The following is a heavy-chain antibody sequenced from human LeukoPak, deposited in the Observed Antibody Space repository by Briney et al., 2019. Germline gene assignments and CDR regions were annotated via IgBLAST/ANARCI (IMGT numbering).Heavy chain of an antibody. CDR2: INWNGGST. Sequence: GGSLRLSCAASGLTFDDYGMSWVRQAPGKGLEWVSGINWNGGSTVYADSVKGRFTISRDNAKNSLYLQMNSLRAEDTALYYCARIGAVGYYFDYWGEGTLVTVSS. CDR1: GLTFDDYG. CDR3: ARIGAVGYYFDY. D-gene: IGHD6-19*01. V-gene: IGHV3-20*04. J-gene: IGHJ4*02.